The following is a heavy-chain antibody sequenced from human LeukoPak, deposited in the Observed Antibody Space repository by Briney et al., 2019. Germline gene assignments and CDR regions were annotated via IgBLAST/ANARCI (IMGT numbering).Heavy chain of an antibody. CDR3: AKSDSHISTWDTPFIDY. V-gene: IGHV3-23*01. Sequence: GGSLRLSCAASGFAFDNFAMNWVRQAPGRGLEWVSTIGISSYTSYYADSVEGRFTISRDNSKNTLFLQMDSLRAEDTAVYFCAKSDSHISTWDTPFIDYWGQGALATVSS. J-gene: IGHJ4*02. CDR1: GFAFDNFA. D-gene: IGHD6-13*01. CDR2: IGISSYTS.